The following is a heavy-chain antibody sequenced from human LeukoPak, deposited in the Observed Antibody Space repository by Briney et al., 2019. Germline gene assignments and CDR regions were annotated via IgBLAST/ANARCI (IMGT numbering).Heavy chain of an antibody. CDR3: ARHPFSTPFDY. J-gene: IGHJ4*02. Sequence: SQTLSLTCTVSGGSISGYYWSWIRQPPGQGLEWIGYMYETGHTMYNSSLKSRVTMSLDTSRNHFSLSLSSVTAADTAVYYCARHPFSTPFDYWGPGTLVTVSS. D-gene: IGHD3-16*01. CDR1: GGSISGYY. CDR2: MYETGHT. V-gene: IGHV4-59*08.